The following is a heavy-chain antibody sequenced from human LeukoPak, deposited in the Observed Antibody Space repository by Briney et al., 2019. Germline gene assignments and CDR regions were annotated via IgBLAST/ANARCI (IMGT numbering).Heavy chain of an antibody. D-gene: IGHD3-22*01. CDR2: INPSGGST. CDR1: GYTFTSYY. V-gene: IGHV1-46*01. CDR3: ARDASGAYDSSGYYSY. J-gene: IGHJ4*02. Sequence: ASVKVSCKASGYTFTSYYMHWVRQAPGQGLEWMGIINPSGGSTSYAQKFQGRVTMTRDTSTSTVYMELSSLRSEDTAVYYCARDASGAYDSSGYYSYWGQGTLVTVSS.